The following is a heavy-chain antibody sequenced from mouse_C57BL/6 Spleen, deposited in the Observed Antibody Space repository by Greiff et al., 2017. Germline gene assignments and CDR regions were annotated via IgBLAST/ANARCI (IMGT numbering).Heavy chain of an antibody. CDR2: ISSGSSTI. V-gene: IGHV5-17*01. Sequence: EVKLMESGGGLVKPGGSLKLSCAASGFTFSDYGMHWVRQAPEKGLEWVAYISSGSSTIYYADTVKGRFTITRDNAKNTLFLQMTSLRSEDTAMYYFARGSAYYSNYKYYFDYWGQGTTLTVSS. J-gene: IGHJ2*01. CDR1: GFTFSDYG. D-gene: IGHD2-5*01. CDR3: ARGSAYYSNYKYYFDY.